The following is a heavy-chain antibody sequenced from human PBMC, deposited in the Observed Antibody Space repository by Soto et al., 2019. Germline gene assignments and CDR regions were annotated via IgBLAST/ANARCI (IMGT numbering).Heavy chain of an antibody. CDR3: ARDDEYSGNGMDV. CDR1: EFTFSNYG. Sequence: QVQLVESGGGVVQPGRSLRLSCAASEFTFSNYGMHWVRQAPGKGLERVAVILNDGSNRYHADCVKDRLTISRDNSRNMLYLQMNILTAEDTAVYYCARDDEYSGNGMDVWGQGTTVTVS. V-gene: IGHV3-33*01. CDR2: ILNDGSNR. D-gene: IGHD3-10*01. J-gene: IGHJ6*02.